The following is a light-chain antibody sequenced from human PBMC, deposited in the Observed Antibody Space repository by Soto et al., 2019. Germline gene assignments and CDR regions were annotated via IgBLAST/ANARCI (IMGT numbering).Light chain of an antibody. CDR1: SGHSSYA. CDR2: VYSDGSH. V-gene: IGLV4-69*01. CDR3: QTWGTGLHGL. Sequence: QSVLSQSPSASASLGASVKLTCILTSGHSSYAIAWHQQQPEQGPRYLMKVYSDGSHTQGDGVPDRFSGSSSGAERYLTISSLQSEDEADYYCQTWGTGLHGLFGGGTKLTVL. J-gene: IGLJ2*01.